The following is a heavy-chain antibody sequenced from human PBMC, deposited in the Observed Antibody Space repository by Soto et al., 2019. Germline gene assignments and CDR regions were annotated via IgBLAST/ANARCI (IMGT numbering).Heavy chain of an antibody. J-gene: IGHJ5*02. CDR1: GFTFTSYT. CDR2: MSYDGART. D-gene: IGHD4-17*01. Sequence: PGGSLRLSCATSGFTFTSYTMHWVRQAPGKGLEWIAFMSYDGARTDYADAVKGRFTISRDTSNNTLSLQMNNLRPDDTAMYFCARDRAYGDPNWFDPWGQGXLVTVYS. V-gene: IGHV3-30-3*01. CDR3: ARDRAYGDPNWFDP.